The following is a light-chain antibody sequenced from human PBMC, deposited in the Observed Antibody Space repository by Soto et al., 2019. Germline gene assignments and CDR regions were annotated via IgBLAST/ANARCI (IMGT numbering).Light chain of an antibody. Sequence: QSVLTQPPSASGSPGQSVTISCTGTSSDVGGYNYVSWYQQHPGKAPKLMIYEVTKRPSGVPDRFSGSKSGYTASLTVSGLQAGDEADYYCSSYAGNNNLVFGGGTKLTVL. CDR3: SSYAGNNNLV. J-gene: IGLJ2*01. V-gene: IGLV2-8*01. CDR1: SSDVGGYNY. CDR2: EVT.